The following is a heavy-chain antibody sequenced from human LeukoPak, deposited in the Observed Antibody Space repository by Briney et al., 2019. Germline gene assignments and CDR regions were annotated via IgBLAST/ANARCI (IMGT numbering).Heavy chain of an antibody. D-gene: IGHD6-19*01. CDR1: GGSISSYY. CDR2: IYYSGST. Sequence: PSETLSLTCTVSGGSISSYYWGWIRQPPGKGLEWIGSIYYSGSTYYNPSLKSRVTISVDTSKNQFSLKLSSVTAADTAVYYCARIAVAVSGTGYFDSWGPGSLVTVSS. V-gene: IGHV4-39*07. CDR3: ARIAVAVSGTGYFDS. J-gene: IGHJ4*02.